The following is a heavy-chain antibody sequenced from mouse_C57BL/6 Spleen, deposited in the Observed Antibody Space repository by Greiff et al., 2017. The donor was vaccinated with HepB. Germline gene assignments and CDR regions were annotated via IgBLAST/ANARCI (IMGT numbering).Heavy chain of an antibody. CDR3: ARRGYYGSTLYWYFDV. CDR2: IYPRSGNT. CDR1: GYTFTSYG. V-gene: IGHV1-81*01. J-gene: IGHJ1*03. Sequence: QVQLKESGAELARPGASVKLSCKASGYTFTSYGISWVKQRTGQGLEWIGEIYPRSGNTYYNEKFKGKATLTADKSSSTAYMELRSLTSEDSAVYFCARRGYYGSTLYWYFDVWGTGTTVTVSS. D-gene: IGHD1-1*01.